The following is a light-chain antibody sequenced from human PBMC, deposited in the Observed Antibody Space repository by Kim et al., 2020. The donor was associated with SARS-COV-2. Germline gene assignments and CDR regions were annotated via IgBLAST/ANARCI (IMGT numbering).Light chain of an antibody. CDR3: ATFAASLNVPV. J-gene: IGLJ3*02. CDR2: NYS. V-gene: IGLV1-44*01. Sequence: GQMVTISWSWNTPDSGSNTLYRYLPLPATPPPLLIYNYSQRPAGVPDRFSRSKSGTSASLAISGFQSEYGPGYYCATFAASLNVPVFGGGTQLTVL. CDR1: TPDSGSNT.